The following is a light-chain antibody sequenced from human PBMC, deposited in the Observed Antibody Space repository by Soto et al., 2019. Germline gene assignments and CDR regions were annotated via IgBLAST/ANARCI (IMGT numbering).Light chain of an antibody. V-gene: IGLV7-43*01. CDR2: STR. CDR3: LIYYVGAQV. CDR1: TGAVTSGYY. J-gene: IGLJ2*01. Sequence: QAVVTQEPSLTVSPGGTVTLTCASSTGAVTSGYYPNWFQQKPGQAPRALIYSTRHKHSWTPARFSGSLLGGKAALTLSGVQHEAESEYDCLIYYVGAQVFGGGTKLTVL.